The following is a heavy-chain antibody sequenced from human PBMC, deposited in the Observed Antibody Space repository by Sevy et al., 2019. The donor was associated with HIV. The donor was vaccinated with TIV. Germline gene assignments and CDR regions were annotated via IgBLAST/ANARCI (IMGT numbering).Heavy chain of an antibody. CDR2: ISTSGNT. CDR1: GGSITNYY. Sequence: SETLSLTCTVSGGSITNYYWSWIRQPAGKGLEWIGRISTSGNTNCNPSLKSLVTMSVDTSKNQFSLKLSSVTAADTAVYYCARGRVVVVAATYFDYWAQGTLVTVSS. D-gene: IGHD2-15*01. V-gene: IGHV4-4*07. J-gene: IGHJ4*02. CDR3: ARGRVVVVAATYFDY.